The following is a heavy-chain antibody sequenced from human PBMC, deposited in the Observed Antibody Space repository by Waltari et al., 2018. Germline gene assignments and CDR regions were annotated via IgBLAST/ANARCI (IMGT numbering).Heavy chain of an antibody. CDR1: GGSFSGYY. Sequence: QVQLQQWGAGLLKPSETLSLTCAVYGGSFSGYYWTWIRQPPGKGLEWIGEIIHSVSTNYNPSLKSRVTISVDTSKNQFSLKLSSVTAADTAIYYCARGPLYDSSGYYYGPFDYWGQGTLVTVSS. D-gene: IGHD3-22*01. CDR3: ARGPLYDSSGYYYGPFDY. CDR2: IIHSVST. V-gene: IGHV4-34*01. J-gene: IGHJ4*02.